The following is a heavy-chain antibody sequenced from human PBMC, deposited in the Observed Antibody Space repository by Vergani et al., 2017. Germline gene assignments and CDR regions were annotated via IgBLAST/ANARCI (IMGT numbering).Heavy chain of an antibody. V-gene: IGHV3-15*01. CDR2: IKSKTDGGTT. CDR1: GFTVSSNY. CDR3: TTVNMKQLVWGYYFDY. D-gene: IGHD6-13*01. Sequence: EVQLVESGGGLVQPGGSLRLSCAASGFTVSSNYMSWVRQAPGKGLEWVGRIKSKTDGGTTDYAAPVKGRFTISRDDSKNTLYLQMNSLKTEDTAVYYCTTVNMKQLVWGYYFDYWGQGTLVTVSS. J-gene: IGHJ4*02.